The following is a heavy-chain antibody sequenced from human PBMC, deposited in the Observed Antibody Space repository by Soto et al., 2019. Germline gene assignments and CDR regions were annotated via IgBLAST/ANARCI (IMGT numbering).Heavy chain of an antibody. CDR2: ISYDGSNK. V-gene: IGHV3-30-3*01. J-gene: IGHJ5*02. CDR3: ARDGPVAAAGNNWFDP. Sequence: QVQLVESGGDVVQPGRSLRLSCAASGFTFSSYAMYWVRQAPGKGLEWLTVISYDGSNKNYADSVKGRFTISRDNSKITLYLQMSSLRADDTAMYYCARDGPVAAAGNNWFDPWGQGTLVTVSS. CDR1: GFTFSSYA. D-gene: IGHD6-13*01.